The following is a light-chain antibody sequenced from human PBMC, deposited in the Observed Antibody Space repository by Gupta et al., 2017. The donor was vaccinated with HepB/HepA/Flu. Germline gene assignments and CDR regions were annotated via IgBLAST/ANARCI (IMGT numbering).Light chain of an antibody. CDR1: SRDIGSYNL. Sequence: SALTQPASVSGSPGQSITISCTGTSRDIGSYNLVSWYQQYPGKAPKLMIYEVSKRPSGVANRFSGSKSGNTASLTISGLQAEDEADYYCCSDASTSTLLFGGGTKLTVL. CDR2: EVS. V-gene: IGLV2-23*02. CDR3: CSDASTSTLL. J-gene: IGLJ2*01.